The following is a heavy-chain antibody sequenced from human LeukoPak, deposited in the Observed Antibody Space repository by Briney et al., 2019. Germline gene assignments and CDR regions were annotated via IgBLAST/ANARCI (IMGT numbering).Heavy chain of an antibody. CDR3: ARVRYRLAETYIDY. J-gene: IGHJ4*02. Sequence: GASVKVSCKASGYTFTGYYMHWVRQAPGQGLEWMGWINPNSGGTNYAQKFQGRVTMTRDTSISTASMELSRLRSDDTAVYYCARVRYRLAETYIDYWGQGTLVTVSS. V-gene: IGHV1-2*02. CDR1: GYTFTGYY. CDR2: INPNSGGT. D-gene: IGHD3-16*01.